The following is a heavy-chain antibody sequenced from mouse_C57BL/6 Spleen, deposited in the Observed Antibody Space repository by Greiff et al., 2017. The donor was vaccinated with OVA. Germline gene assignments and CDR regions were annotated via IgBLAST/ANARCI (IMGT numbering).Heavy chain of an antibody. CDR3: ARYGDDGYSFYAMDY. V-gene: IGHV7-3*01. D-gene: IGHD2-3*01. CDR2: IRNKANGYTT. J-gene: IGHJ4*01. CDR1: GFTFTDYY. Sequence: EVQLVESGGGLVQPGGSLSLSCAASGFTFTDYYMSWVRQPPGKALEWLGFIRNKANGYTTEYSASVKGRFTISRDNSQSILYLQMNALRAEDSATYYCARYGDDGYSFYAMDYWGQGTSVTVSS.